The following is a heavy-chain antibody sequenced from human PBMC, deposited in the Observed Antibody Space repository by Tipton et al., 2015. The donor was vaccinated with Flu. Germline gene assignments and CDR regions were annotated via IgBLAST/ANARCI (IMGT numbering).Heavy chain of an antibody. Sequence: LSLTCTVSSGSISSTGYFCAWIRQPPGKGLELIGSIYPSGSTYYNPSLKSRVTISVDTSKKQFSLKLRSVTAADTAVYFCARLSYYDVDLKNFYFDYWGQGTLVTVSS. CDR3: ARLSYYDVDLKNFYFDY. V-gene: IGHV4-39*01. CDR1: SGSISSTGYF. D-gene: IGHD3-10*02. CDR2: IYPSGST. J-gene: IGHJ4*02.